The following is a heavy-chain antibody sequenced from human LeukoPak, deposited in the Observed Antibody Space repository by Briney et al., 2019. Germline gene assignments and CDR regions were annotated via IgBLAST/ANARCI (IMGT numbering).Heavy chain of an antibody. J-gene: IGHJ4*02. CDR3: ASTRRDGYNYWAY. V-gene: IGHV3-74*01. CDR1: GFTFSSYW. Sequence: GGSLRLSCAASGFTFSSYWMHWVRQAPGKGLVWVSRINTDGSSTNYADSVKGRFTISRDNAKNTLYLQMNSLRAEDTAVYYCASTRRDGYNYWAYWGQGTLVTVS. CDR2: INTDGSST. D-gene: IGHD5-24*01.